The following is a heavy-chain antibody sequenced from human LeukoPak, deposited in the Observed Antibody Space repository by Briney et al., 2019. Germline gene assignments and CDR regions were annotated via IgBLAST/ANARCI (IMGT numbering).Heavy chain of an antibody. V-gene: IGHV3-30-3*01. Sequence: PGGSLRLSRAASGFTFSNYGMHWVRQAPGKGLEWVTIISYDGSNKHYADSVKGRFTISRDNSKNTLYLQMNSLRPEDTAVYYCGRDRGWLRSVDYWGQGTLVTVSS. D-gene: IGHD5-12*01. CDR3: GRDRGWLRSVDY. CDR1: GFTFSNYG. CDR2: ISYDGSNK. J-gene: IGHJ4*02.